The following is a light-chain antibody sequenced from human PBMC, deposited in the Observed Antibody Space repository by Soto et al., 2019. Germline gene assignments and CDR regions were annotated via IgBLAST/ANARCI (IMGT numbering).Light chain of an antibody. CDR2: NVS. Sequence: QSVLTQPASVSGSPGQSITISCTGTSSDVGGYTSVSWYQHHPGKAPKLMIYNVSYRPSGVSSRFSGSKSGNTASLTISGLQAEDEADYYCSSYTTSSTYVFATGTKLTVL. J-gene: IGLJ1*01. CDR3: SSYTTSSTYV. V-gene: IGLV2-14*03. CDR1: SSDVGGYTS.